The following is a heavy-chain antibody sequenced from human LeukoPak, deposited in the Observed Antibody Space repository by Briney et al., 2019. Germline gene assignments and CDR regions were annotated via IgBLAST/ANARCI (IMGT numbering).Heavy chain of an antibody. V-gene: IGHV1-8*01. CDR2: MNPNSGNT. J-gene: IGHJ3*02. Sequence: ASVKVSCKASGYTFTSYDINWVRQATGQGLEWMGWMNPNSGNTGYAQKFQGRVTMTRNTSISTAYMELSSLRSEDTAVYYCARGFSYDSSGYPSDAFDIWGQGTMVTVSS. CDR3: ARGFSYDSSGYPSDAFDI. D-gene: IGHD3-22*01. CDR1: GYTFTSYD.